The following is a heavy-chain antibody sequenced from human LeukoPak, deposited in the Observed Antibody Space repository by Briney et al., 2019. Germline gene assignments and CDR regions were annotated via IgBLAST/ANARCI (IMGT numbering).Heavy chain of an antibody. CDR1: GGSISSYY. CDR3: ARGPGCSSTSCEAYFDY. J-gene: IGHJ4*02. Sequence: PSETLSLTCTVSGGSISSYYWSWIRQPPGKGLEWIGYIYYSGSTNYNPSLKSRVTISVDTSKNQFSLKLSSVTAADTAVYYCARGPGCSSTSCEAYFDYWGQGTLVTVSS. CDR2: IYYSGST. D-gene: IGHD2-2*01. V-gene: IGHV4-59*12.